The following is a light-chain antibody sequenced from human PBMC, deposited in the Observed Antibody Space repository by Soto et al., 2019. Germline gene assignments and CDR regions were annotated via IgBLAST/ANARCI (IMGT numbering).Light chain of an antibody. Sequence: QSVLTQPPSASGTPGQKVTVSCSGSSSNIGSKTVNWYQQLPGTAPILLIYGDTQRPSGVPDRFSGSKSGTSASLAISGLQSDDEADYYCSSWDDSLNGVVFGGGTKLTV. J-gene: IGLJ2*01. CDR2: GDT. CDR3: SSWDDSLNGVV. CDR1: SSNIGSKT. V-gene: IGLV1-44*01.